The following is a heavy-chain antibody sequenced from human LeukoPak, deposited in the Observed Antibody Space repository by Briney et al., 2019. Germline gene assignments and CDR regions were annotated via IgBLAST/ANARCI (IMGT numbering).Heavy chain of an antibody. J-gene: IGHJ4*02. Sequence: SETLSLTCTVSGGSISSSSYYWGWIRQPPGKGLEWIGSIYYSGSTYYNPSLKSRVTISVDTSKNQFSLRLSSVTAADTAVYYCARDSRAARPDYWGQGTLVTVSS. V-gene: IGHV4-39*02. CDR3: ARDSRAARPDY. D-gene: IGHD6-6*01. CDR1: GGSISSSSYY. CDR2: IYYSGST.